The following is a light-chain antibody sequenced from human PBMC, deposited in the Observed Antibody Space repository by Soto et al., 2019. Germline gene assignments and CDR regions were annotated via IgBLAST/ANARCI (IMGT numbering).Light chain of an antibody. J-gene: IGKJ1*01. V-gene: IGKV3-20*01. CDR2: GAS. CDR1: QSVSSN. Sequence: EIVMTQSPATLSVSPGERATLSCRASQSVSSNLAWYQQKPGQAPRLLIYGASTRATGVPDRFSGSGSGTDFTLTISRLEPEDFAVYHCQQYGSLSWTLGQGTKVDIK. CDR3: QQYGSLSWT.